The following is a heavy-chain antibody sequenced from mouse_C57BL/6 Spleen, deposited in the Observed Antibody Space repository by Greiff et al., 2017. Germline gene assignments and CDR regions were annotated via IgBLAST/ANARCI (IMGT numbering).Heavy chain of an antibody. CDR1: GFNIKDDY. Sequence: VQLQQSGAELVRPGASVKLSCTASGFNIKDDYMHWVKQRPEQGLEWIGWIDPENGDTEYASKFQGKATITADTSSNTAYQQLSSLTSVDTAVYYCTSPELAWFAYWGQGTLVTVSA. CDR3: TSPELAWFAY. CDR2: IDPENGDT. D-gene: IGHD1-3*01. V-gene: IGHV14-4*01. J-gene: IGHJ3*01.